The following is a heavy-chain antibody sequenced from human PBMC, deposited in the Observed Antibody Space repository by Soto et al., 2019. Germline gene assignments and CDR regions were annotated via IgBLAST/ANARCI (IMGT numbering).Heavy chain of an antibody. Sequence: QVQLQESGPGLVKPSWTLSLTCGVFGGSISNSNWWTWVRQPPGKGLDWIGEIFHSGSTNYNSSLMGRDTISVDKANNQFSLKLSSVTAADTAVYYCAHRPIVGAAIWGQGTLVTVSS. J-gene: IGHJ4*02. CDR3: AHRPIVGAAI. CDR1: GGSISNSNW. D-gene: IGHD1-26*01. CDR2: IFHSGST. V-gene: IGHV4-4*02.